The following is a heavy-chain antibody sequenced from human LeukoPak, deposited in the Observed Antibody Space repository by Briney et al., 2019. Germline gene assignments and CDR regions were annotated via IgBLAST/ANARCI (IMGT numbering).Heavy chain of an antibody. CDR1: GYTFTSYA. V-gene: IGHV1-8*02. CDR3: AARIVGATSDPRGFDP. D-gene: IGHD1-26*01. Sequence: RASVKVSCKASGYTFTSYAMNWVRQATGQGLEWMGWMNPNSGNTGYAQKFQGRVTMTRNTSISTAYMELSSLRSEDTAVYYCAARIVGATSDPRGFDPWGQGTLVTVSS. CDR2: MNPNSGNT. J-gene: IGHJ5*02.